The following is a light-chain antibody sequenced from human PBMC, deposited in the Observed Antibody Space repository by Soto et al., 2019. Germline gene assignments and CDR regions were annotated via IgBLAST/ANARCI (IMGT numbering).Light chain of an antibody. CDR3: CSYAGSYTSL. Sequence: QSVLTQPRSVSGSPGQSVTISCTGTSNDVGGYDYVSWYQQHPGKAPKLMLYDVSTRPSGVPHRFSGSKSGNTASLTISGLQAEDEADYYCCSYAGSYTSLFGGGTKLTVL. V-gene: IGLV2-11*01. CDR1: SNDVGGYDY. J-gene: IGLJ3*02. CDR2: DVS.